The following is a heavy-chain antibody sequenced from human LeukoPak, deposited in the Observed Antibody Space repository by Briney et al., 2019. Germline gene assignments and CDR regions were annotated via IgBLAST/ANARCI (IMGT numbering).Heavy chain of an antibody. D-gene: IGHD6-13*01. V-gene: IGHV3-23*01. J-gene: IGHJ4*02. Sequence: GGSLRLSCTASGVTLSSYAMSWARQAPGKGLEWVSGISSSGSGGNTYYADSVKGRFTISRDNSKNTLYLQMNSLRAEDTAVYYCAKTRPLDSSSWSHEDYWGQGTLVTVSS. CDR2: ISSSGSGGNT. CDR3: AKTRPLDSSSWSHEDY. CDR1: GVTLSSYA.